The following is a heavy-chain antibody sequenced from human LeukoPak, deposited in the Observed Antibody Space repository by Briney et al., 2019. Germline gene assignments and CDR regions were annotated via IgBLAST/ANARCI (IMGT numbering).Heavy chain of an antibody. D-gene: IGHD2-2*01. Sequence: ASVKVSCKASGYTFTSYGISWVRQAPGQGLEWMGWISAYNGNTNYAQKLQGRVTMTTDTSTSTAYMELRSLGSDDTAVYYCARDYGGYCSSTSCSNYFDYWGQGTLVTVSS. V-gene: IGHV1-18*01. J-gene: IGHJ4*02. CDR1: GYTFTSYG. CDR2: ISAYNGNT. CDR3: ARDYGGYCSSTSCSNYFDY.